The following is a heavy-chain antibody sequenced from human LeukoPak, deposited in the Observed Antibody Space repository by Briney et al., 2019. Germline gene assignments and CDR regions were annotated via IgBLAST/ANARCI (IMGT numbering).Heavy chain of an antibody. CDR3: ARDSDFWSGYPTPDAFDI. V-gene: IGHV1-46*01. CDR1: GYTFTSYY. Sequence: ASVKVSCKASGYTFTSYYMHWVRQAPGQGLERMGIINPSGGSTSYAQKFQGRVTMTRDTSTSAVYMELSSLRSEDTAVYYCARDSDFWSGYPTPDAFDIWGQGTMVTVSS. J-gene: IGHJ3*02. D-gene: IGHD3-3*01. CDR2: INPSGGST.